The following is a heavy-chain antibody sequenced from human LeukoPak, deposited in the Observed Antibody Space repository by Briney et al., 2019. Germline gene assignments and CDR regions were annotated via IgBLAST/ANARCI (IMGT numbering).Heavy chain of an antibody. D-gene: IGHD5-12*01. J-gene: IGHJ4*02. Sequence: GGSLRLSCAASGFTVSRNYMSWVRQAPGKGLEWVSVIYSGGRTYYADSVKGRFTISRDNSKNTLYLQMNSLRAEDTAVYYCAKFKKPGGYDYPFDYWGQGTLVTVSS. CDR1: GFTVSRNY. V-gene: IGHV3-66*01. CDR2: IYSGGRT. CDR3: AKFKKPGGYDYPFDY.